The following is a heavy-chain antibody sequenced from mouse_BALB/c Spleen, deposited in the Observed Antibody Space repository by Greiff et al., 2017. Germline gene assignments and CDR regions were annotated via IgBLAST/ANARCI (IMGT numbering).Heavy chain of an antibody. J-gene: IGHJ3*01. CDR3: ARHEGYDGYYGWFAY. V-gene: IGHV5-6*01. CDR1: GFTFSSYG. Sequence: EVKLMESGGDLVKPGGSLKLSCAASGFTFSSYGMSWVRQTPDKRLEWVATISSGGSYTYYPDSVKGRFTISRDNAKNTLYLQMSSLKSEDTAMYYCARHEGYDGYYGWFAYWGQGTLVTVSA. CDR2: ISSGGSYT. D-gene: IGHD2-3*01.